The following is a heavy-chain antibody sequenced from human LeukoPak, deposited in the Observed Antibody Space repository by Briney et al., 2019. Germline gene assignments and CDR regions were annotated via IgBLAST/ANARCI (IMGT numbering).Heavy chain of an antibody. D-gene: IGHD6-13*01. V-gene: IGHV3-23*01. Sequence: PGGSLRLSCAASGFTFSSYAMSWVRQAPGKGLEWVSAISGSGGSTYYADSVKGRFTISRDNSKNTLYLQMNSLRAEDTAVYYCAKDLDSSWYGSGFDYRGQGTLVTVSS. CDR1: GFTFSSYA. J-gene: IGHJ4*02. CDR3: AKDLDSSWYGSGFDY. CDR2: ISGSGGST.